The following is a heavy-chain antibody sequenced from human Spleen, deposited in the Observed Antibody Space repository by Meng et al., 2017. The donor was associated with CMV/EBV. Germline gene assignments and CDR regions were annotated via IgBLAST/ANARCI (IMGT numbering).Heavy chain of an antibody. CDR1: TFTGQY. CDR3: ARGGGKTYYDFWSGYYMN. D-gene: IGHD3-3*01. Sequence: TFTGQYRHWVRQAPGHGLEGMGWINPNSGGTNYEQKFQSRVTMTRDTSISTAYMELSSLRADDTGVYYCARGGGKTYYDFWSGYYMNWGQGTLVTVSS. V-gene: IGHV1-2*02. CDR2: INPNSGGT. J-gene: IGHJ4*02.